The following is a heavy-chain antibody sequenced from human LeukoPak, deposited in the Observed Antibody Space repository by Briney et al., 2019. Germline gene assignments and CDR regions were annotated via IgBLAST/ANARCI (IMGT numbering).Heavy chain of an antibody. CDR2: IYYSGST. D-gene: IGHD2-15*01. V-gene: IGHV4-39*01. CDR3: ARVVVVAATSPYYFDY. J-gene: IGHJ4*02. CDR1: GGSISSSIYY. Sequence: SETLSLTCTVSGGSISSSIYYWGWIRQPPGKGLEWIGSIYYSGSTYYNPSLKSRVTISVDTSKSQFSLKLTSVTAADTAVYYCARVVVVAATSPYYFDYWGQGTLVTDSS.